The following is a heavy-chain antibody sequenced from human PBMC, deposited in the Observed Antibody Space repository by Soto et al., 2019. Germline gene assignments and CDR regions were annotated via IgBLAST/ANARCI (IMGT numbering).Heavy chain of an antibody. CDR1: GGSFSGYY. Sequence: SETLSLTCAVYGGSFSGYYWSWIRQPPGKGLEWIGEINHSGSTNYNPSLKSRVTISVDTSKNQFSLKLSSVTAADTAVYYCARGLDYDILTGYYMPPDAFDIWGQGTMVTVSS. V-gene: IGHV4-34*01. CDR2: INHSGST. D-gene: IGHD3-9*01. J-gene: IGHJ3*02. CDR3: ARGLDYDILTGYYMPPDAFDI.